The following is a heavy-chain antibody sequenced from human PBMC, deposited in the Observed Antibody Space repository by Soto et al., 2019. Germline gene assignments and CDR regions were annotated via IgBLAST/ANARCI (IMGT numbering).Heavy chain of an antibody. V-gene: IGHV1-3*01. D-gene: IGHD6-19*01. Sequence: ASVKVSCKASGFTFSKYAMRWVRQAPGQRLEWMGWINAGNGNARYLEKLQGRVTIIRDTSASTVYMELSSLRSEDTAVYYCARDYADIAVAGIPLLAHWGQGTLVTVSS. J-gene: IGHJ4*03. CDR3: ARDYADIAVAGIPLLAH. CDR2: INAGNGNA. CDR1: GFTFSKYA.